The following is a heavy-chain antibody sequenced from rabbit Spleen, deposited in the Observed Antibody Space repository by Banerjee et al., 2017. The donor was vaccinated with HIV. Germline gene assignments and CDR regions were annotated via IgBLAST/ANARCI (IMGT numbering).Heavy chain of an antibody. V-gene: IGHV1S43*01. CDR1: GFSFSDRDV. CDR3: ARDLAGVIGWNFNL. CDR2: ISTRDGST. D-gene: IGHD4-1*01. Sequence: QSLEESGGGLVKPEGSLTLTCKASGFSFSDRDVMCWVRQAPGKGLELIAWISTRDGSTYYASWVNGRFTISRSTSLNTVDLKMTSLTAADTASYFCARDLAGVIGWNFNLWGQGTLVTVS. J-gene: IGHJ4*01.